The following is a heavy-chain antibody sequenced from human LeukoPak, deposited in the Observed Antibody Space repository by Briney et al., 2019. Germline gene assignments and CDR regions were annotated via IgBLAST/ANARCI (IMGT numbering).Heavy chain of an antibody. CDR1: GGSISSTSYY. Sequence: PSETLSLTCTLSGGSISSTSYYWGWIRQPPGKGLEWIGTIYYSGITYYNPSLKSRVTISVDTSKNQFSLKLTSLTAADTAVYYCARLTRYGDARVWGQGTLVTVSS. D-gene: IGHD4-17*01. V-gene: IGHV4-39*01. CDR3: ARLTRYGDARV. CDR2: IYYSGIT. J-gene: IGHJ4*02.